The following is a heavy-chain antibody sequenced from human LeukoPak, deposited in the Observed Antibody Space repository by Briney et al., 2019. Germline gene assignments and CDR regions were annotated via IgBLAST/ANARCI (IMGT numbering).Heavy chain of an antibody. D-gene: IGHD3-22*01. CDR1: GFTVSSNY. J-gene: IGHJ4*02. CDR3: AKGLIVVVREPGDY. CDR2: ISGSGGST. Sequence: GGSLRLSCAASGFTVSSNYMSWVRQAPGKGLEWVSAISGSGGSTYYADSVKGRFTISRDNSKNTLYLQMNSLRAEDTAVYYCAKGLIVVVREPGDYWGQGTLVTVSS. V-gene: IGHV3-23*01.